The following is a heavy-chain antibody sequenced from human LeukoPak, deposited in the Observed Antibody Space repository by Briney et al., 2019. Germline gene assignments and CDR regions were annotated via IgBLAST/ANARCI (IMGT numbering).Heavy chain of an antibody. CDR2: ICGNGRNT. CDR1: SFTFRTYD. J-gene: IGHJ4*02. D-gene: IGHD3-22*01. CDR3: ARDSPRPPTYYYDSSDF. V-gene: IGHV3-23*01. Sequence: GGPLTLSCAASSFTFRTYDMRWLRQAPGKGLEWVSAICGNGRNTYYADSVKRRFTISRDTSKNTLYLQMNSLRVEDTAVYYCARDSPRPPTYYYDSSDFWGQGTLVTVSS.